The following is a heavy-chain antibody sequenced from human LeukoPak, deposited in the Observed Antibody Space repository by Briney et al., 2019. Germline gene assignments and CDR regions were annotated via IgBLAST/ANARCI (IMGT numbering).Heavy chain of an antibody. Sequence: ASVKVSCKASGYTFTSYGISWVRQAPGQGLEWMGWISAYNGNTNYAQKLQGRVTMTTDTSTSTAYMELRRLRSDDTAVYYCARERNPHYDSSGYYSPPGGGPTQYFDYWGQGTLVTVSS. D-gene: IGHD3-22*01. CDR3: ARERNPHYDSSGYYSPPGGGPTQYFDY. J-gene: IGHJ4*02. CDR2: ISAYNGNT. CDR1: GYTFTSYG. V-gene: IGHV1-18*04.